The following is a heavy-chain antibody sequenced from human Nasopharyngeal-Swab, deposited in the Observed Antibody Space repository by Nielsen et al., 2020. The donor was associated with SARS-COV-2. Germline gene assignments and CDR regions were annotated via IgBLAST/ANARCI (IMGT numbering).Heavy chain of an antibody. CDR2: ISASGGST. Sequence: GGSLRLSCAASGFTFSSYSMNWVRQAPGKGLEWVSAISASGGSTYSADSVKGRFTISRDNSKSTLDLQMNSLRAEDTAVYYCAKDYDIGYWGQGTLVTVSS. J-gene: IGHJ4*02. V-gene: IGHV3-23*01. D-gene: IGHD3-9*01. CDR1: GFTFSSYS. CDR3: AKDYDIGY.